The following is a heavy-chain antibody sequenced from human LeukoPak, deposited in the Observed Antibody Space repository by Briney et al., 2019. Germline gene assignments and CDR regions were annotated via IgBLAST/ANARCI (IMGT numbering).Heavy chain of an antibody. CDR2: ISWNSGSI. Sequence: GGSLRLSCAASGFTFSSYAMNWVRQAPGKGLEWVSGISWNSGSIGYADSVKGRFTISRDNAKNSLYLQMNSLRAEDTALYYCAKDISIAVAGMGYWGQGTLVTVSS. J-gene: IGHJ4*02. V-gene: IGHV3-9*01. CDR1: GFTFSSYA. CDR3: AKDISIAVAGMGY. D-gene: IGHD6-19*01.